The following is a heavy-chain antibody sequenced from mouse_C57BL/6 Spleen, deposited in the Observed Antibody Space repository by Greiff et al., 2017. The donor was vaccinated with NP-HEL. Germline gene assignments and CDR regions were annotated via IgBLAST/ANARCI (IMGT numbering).Heavy chain of an antibody. Sequence: VQLQQSGAELVRPGASVKLSCTASGFNFTDDYMHWVKQRPEQGLEWIGWIDPENGDTEYASKFQGKATITAAPSSNTAYLQLSSLTSEDTAVYYCKGGHYWGQGTTLTVSS. CDR2: IDPENGDT. V-gene: IGHV14-4*01. J-gene: IGHJ2*01. CDR3: KGGHY. CDR1: GFNFTDDY.